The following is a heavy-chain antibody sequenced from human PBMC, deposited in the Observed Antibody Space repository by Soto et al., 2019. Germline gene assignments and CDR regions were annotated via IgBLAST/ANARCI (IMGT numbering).Heavy chain of an antibody. J-gene: IGHJ5*02. CDR1: GFTFTSYG. D-gene: IGHD3-22*01. CDR3: ARGRGDYYDSSGYFNWFDP. Sequence: SVKVSCKASGFTFTSYGFNWVRQAPGQGLEWMGGIIPIFGTANYAQKFQGRVTITADESTSTAYMELSSLRSEDTAVYYCARGRGDYYDSSGYFNWFDPWGQGTLVTVSS. V-gene: IGHV1-69*13. CDR2: IIPIFGTA.